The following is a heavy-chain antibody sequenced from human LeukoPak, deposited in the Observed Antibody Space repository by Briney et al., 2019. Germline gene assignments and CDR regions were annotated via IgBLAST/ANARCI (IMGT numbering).Heavy chain of an antibody. CDR2: ITGSIYFSGST. J-gene: IGHJ6*02. CDR3: ARDSRDYGSGSYWDV. D-gene: IGHD3-10*01. Sequence: SESLSLTCTVSGGSINNYYWNWIRQPPGKGLEWIGYITGSIYFSGSTKYDPSLESRVTMSVDTSKNQFSLTLSSVTAADTAVYYCARDSRDYGSGSYWDVWGQGTTVTVSS. CDR1: GGSINNYY. V-gene: IGHV4-59*01.